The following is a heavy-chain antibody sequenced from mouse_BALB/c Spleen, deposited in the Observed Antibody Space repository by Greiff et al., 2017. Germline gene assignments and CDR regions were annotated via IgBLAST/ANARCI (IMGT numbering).Heavy chain of an antibody. CDR2: IDPANGNT. CDR1: GFNIKDTY. D-gene: IGHD4-1*01. J-gene: IGHJ4*01. V-gene: IGHV14-3*02. CDR3: ARGNWEGYAMDY. Sequence: EVQLQQSGAELVKPGASVKLSCTASGFNIKDTYMHWVKQRPEQGLEWIGRIDPANGNTKYDPKFQGKATITADTSSNTAYLQLSSLTSEDTAVYYCARGNWEGYAMDYWGQGTSVTVSS.